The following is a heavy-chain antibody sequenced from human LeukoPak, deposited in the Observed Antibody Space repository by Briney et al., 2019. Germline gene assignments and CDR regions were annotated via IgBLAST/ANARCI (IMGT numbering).Heavy chain of an antibody. Sequence: PGGSLRLSCAASGFTFSSYEMNWVRQAPGKGLEWVSYISSSGSTIHYADSVKGRFTISRDNAKNSLYLQMNSLRAEDTAVYYCARSRNDDYVWGSYRYLDYWGQGTLVTVSS. V-gene: IGHV3-48*03. D-gene: IGHD3-16*02. J-gene: IGHJ4*02. CDR1: GFTFSSYE. CDR2: ISSSGSTI. CDR3: ARSRNDDYVWGSYRYLDY.